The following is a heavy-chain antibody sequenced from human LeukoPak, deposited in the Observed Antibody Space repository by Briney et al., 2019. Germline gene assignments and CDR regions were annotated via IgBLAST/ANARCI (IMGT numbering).Heavy chain of an antibody. J-gene: IGHJ6*03. Sequence: GGSLRLSCAASGFTVNTNYVSWVRQAPGEGLEWVSVIYSGGSTYYADSVKGRFTISRDNAKNSLYLQMNSLRAEDTAVYYCARVPRGLRATVHYYYYYYMDVWGKGTTVTVSS. CDR2: IYSGGST. CDR1: GFTVNTNY. D-gene: IGHD4-11*01. CDR3: ARVPRGLRATVHYYYYYYMDV. V-gene: IGHV3-53*01.